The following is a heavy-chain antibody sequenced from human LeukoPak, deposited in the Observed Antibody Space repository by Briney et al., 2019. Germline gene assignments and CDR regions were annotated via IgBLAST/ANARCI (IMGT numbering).Heavy chain of an antibody. J-gene: IGHJ3*02. CDR3: ASLGGFYYDSSGYYYVGAFDI. Sequence: SVKVSCKASGGTFSSYAISWVRQAPGQGLEWMGGIIPIFGTANYAQKFQGRVTITADKSTSTAYMELSSLRSEDTAVYYCASLGGFYYDSSGYYYVGAFDIWGQGTMVTVSS. D-gene: IGHD3-22*01. CDR1: GGTFSSYA. CDR2: IIPIFGTA. V-gene: IGHV1-69*06.